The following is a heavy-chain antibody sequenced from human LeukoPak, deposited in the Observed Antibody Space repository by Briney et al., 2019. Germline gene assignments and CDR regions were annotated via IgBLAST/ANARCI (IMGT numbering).Heavy chain of an antibody. Sequence: GESLKISCKGSGYSFTTSWIGWVRQMPGKGLEWMGIIYPSDSDSRYSPSFQGQVSISVDKSISTAYLQWSGLKASDTAMYYCARLYGGNSFDYWGQGTLVTVSS. CDR3: ARLYGGNSFDY. CDR2: IYPSDSDS. J-gene: IGHJ4*02. V-gene: IGHV5-51*01. CDR1: GYSFTTSW. D-gene: IGHD4-23*01.